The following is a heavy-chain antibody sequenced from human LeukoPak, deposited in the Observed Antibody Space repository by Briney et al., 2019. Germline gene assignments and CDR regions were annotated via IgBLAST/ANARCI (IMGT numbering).Heavy chain of an antibody. CDR1: GYSISSGYY. CDR2: IYHSGST. Sequence: SETLSLTCAVSGYSISSGYYWGWIRQPPGKGLEWIGSIYHSGSTYYNPSLKSRVTISVDTSKNQFSLKLSSVTAADTAVYYCARDYDILTGFRSDYWGQGTLVTVSS. D-gene: IGHD3-9*01. J-gene: IGHJ4*02. V-gene: IGHV4-38-2*02. CDR3: ARDYDILTGFRSDY.